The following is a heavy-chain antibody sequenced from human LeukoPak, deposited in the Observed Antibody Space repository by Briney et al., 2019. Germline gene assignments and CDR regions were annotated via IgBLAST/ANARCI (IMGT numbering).Heavy chain of an antibody. V-gene: IGHV4-39*01. Sequence: SETLSLTCTVSGGSISSYYWGWIRQPPGKGLEWIGSIYYSGSTYYNPSLKSRVTISVDTSKNQFSLKLSSVTAADTAVYYCARLDYYDSTDEYKWGQGTLVTVSS. CDR1: GGSISSYY. D-gene: IGHD3-22*01. J-gene: IGHJ4*02. CDR2: IYYSGST. CDR3: ARLDYYDSTDEYK.